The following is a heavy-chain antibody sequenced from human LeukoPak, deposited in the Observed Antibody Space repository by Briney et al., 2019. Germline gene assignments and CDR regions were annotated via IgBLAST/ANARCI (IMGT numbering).Heavy chain of an antibody. J-gene: IGHJ4*02. CDR3: VRGGPPTVTRLDY. V-gene: IGHV4-59*01. CDR2: TYYSGST. Sequence: SETLSLTCTVSGGSISNYYWSWIRQLPGKGLEWIGYTYYSGSTNYHPSLKSRVTISVDTSKNQFSLKLSSVTAADTAVYYCVRGGPPTVTRLDYWGQGTLVTVSS. D-gene: IGHD4-17*01. CDR1: GGSISNYY.